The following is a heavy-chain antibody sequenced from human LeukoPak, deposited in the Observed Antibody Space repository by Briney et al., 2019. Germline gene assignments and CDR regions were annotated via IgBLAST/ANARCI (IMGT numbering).Heavy chain of an antibody. J-gene: IGHJ3*02. Sequence: SETLSLTCTVSGGSFSSSDYYWGCIRQPPGKGLEWIGSIYYSGTTYYNPSLKSRVTISVDTSKKQFSLKLRSVTAADTAVYYCARHEWGITNAFDIWGQGTMVTVSS. D-gene: IGHD1-14*01. CDR3: ARHEWGITNAFDI. V-gene: IGHV4-39*01. CDR1: GGSFSSSDYY. CDR2: IYYSGTT.